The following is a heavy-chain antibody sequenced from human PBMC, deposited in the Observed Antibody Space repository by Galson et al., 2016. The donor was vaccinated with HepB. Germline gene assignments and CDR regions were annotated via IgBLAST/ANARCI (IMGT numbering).Heavy chain of an antibody. CDR1: GFSFSDFW. V-gene: IGHV3-74*01. J-gene: IGHJ3*02. CDR2: ISSDGNYI. D-gene: IGHD1-26*01. Sequence: SLRLSCAASGFSFSDFWMHWVRQAPGKGLVWVSHISSDGNYIRSADSVKGRFTISRDDAKKTLYLQMNSLRAEDTAVYYCARSGIGGAFDIWGQGTMVTVSS. CDR3: ARSGIGGAFDI.